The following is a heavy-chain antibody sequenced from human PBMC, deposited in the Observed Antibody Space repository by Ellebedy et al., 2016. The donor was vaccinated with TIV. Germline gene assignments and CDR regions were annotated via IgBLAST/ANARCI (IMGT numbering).Heavy chain of an antibody. Sequence: GESLKISCAASGFTFSSYAMRWIRQAPGKALEPLASTTDRGDLTSYADSVKGRLTISRDNSKNTLYLQMNSLRAEDTAVYDCARRGSESNPANFGMHVWGQGTTVTVSS. V-gene: IGHV3-23*01. CDR3: ARRGSESNPANFGMHV. CDR1: GFTFSSYA. D-gene: IGHD3-10*01. CDR2: TTDRGDLT. J-gene: IGHJ6*02.